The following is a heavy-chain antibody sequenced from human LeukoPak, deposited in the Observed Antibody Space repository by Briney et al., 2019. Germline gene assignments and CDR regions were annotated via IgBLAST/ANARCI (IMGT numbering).Heavy chain of an antibody. D-gene: IGHD1-26*01. CDR1: GYTFSSYA. J-gene: IGHJ4*02. Sequence: ASVKVSCKASGYTFSSYAMNWVRQAPGQGLEWMGWININTGNPTYAQGFTGRFVFSLDTSVSTAYLQISSLKAEDAAVYYCARSGSWDPSIGGIDFDYWGQGTLVTVSS. V-gene: IGHV7-4-1*02. CDR2: ININTGNP. CDR3: ARSGSWDPSIGGIDFDY.